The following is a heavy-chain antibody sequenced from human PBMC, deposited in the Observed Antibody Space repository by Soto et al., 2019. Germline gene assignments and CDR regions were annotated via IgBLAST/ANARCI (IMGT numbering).Heavy chain of an antibody. CDR3: ARHRYSYGVYYFDY. V-gene: IGHV4-59*08. CDR1: GGSISRYY. J-gene: IGHJ4*02. CDR2: ICYSGST. D-gene: IGHD5-18*01. Sequence: PSETLSLTCTVSGGSISRYYWSCIRQPPGKGLEWIGYICYSGSTNYNPSLKSRVTISVDTSKNQFSLKLSSVTAADTAVYYCARHRYSYGVYYFDYWGQGTLVTVSS.